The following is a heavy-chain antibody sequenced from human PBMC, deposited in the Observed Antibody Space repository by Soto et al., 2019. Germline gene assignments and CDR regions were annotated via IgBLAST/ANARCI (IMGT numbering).Heavy chain of an antibody. V-gene: IGHV3-33*01. CDR1: GFTFTSYG. J-gene: IGHJ4*02. CDR2: IGFDGNND. Sequence: GSLRLSCAASGFTFTSYGMHWVRQAPGKGLEWVAVIGFDGNNDYYANSVKGRFTISRDNSGNTLYLEMKSLRVEDTAVYYCTREIGYSNTWPSYWGPGTLVTGSS. D-gene: IGHD4-4*01. CDR3: TREIGYSNTWPSY.